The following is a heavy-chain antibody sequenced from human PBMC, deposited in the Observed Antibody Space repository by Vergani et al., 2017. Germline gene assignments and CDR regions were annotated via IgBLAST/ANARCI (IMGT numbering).Heavy chain of an antibody. CDR2: INHSGST. Sequence: QVQLQQWGAGLLKPSETLALTCAVYGGSFSGYYWSWIRQPPGKGLEWIGEINHSGSTNYNPSLKSRVTISVDTSKNQFSLKLSAVTAADTAVYYCGRGXQGIAARPVYYMDGWGKGTTVTVSS. J-gene: IGHJ6*03. CDR3: GRGXQGIAARPVYYMDG. CDR1: GGSFSGYY. V-gene: IGHV4-34*01. D-gene: IGHD6-6*01.